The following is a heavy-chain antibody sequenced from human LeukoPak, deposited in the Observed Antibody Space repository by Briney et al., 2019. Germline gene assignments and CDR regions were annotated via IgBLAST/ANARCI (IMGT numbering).Heavy chain of an antibody. CDR3: ARSISSWGFDS. J-gene: IGHJ4*02. Sequence: GASLKVSCKASGYTFTTYYIHWVRQAPGQGLEWMGWISTYNGITNYAHKLQGRVSMTTDTSTNTGYMELRSLRSDDTAVYYCARSISSWGFDSWGQGTLVTVSS. CDR1: GYTFTTYY. D-gene: IGHD6-13*01. V-gene: IGHV1-18*04. CDR2: ISTYNGIT.